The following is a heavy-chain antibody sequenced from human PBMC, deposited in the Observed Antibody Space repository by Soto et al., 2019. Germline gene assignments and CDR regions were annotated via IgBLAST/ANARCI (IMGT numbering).Heavy chain of an antibody. CDR3: AREGALKYYDFWSGYYTTWFDP. V-gene: IGHV3-48*01. Sequence: AGGSLRLSCAASGFTFSSYSMNWVRQAPGKGLEWVSYISSSSSTIYYADSVKGRFTISRDNAKNSLYLQMNSLRAEDTAVYYCAREGALKYYDFWSGYYTTWFDPWGQGTLVTVSS. J-gene: IGHJ5*02. D-gene: IGHD3-3*01. CDR2: ISSSSSTI. CDR1: GFTFSSYS.